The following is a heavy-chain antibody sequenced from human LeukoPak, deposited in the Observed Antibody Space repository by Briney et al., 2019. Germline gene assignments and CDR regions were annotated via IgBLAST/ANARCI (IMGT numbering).Heavy chain of an antibody. CDR2: INTNTGNP. J-gene: IGHJ4*02. V-gene: IGHV7-4-1*02. Sequence: ASVEVSCKASGYTFTSYAMNWVRQAPGQGLEWMGWINTNTGNPTYAQGFTGRFVFSLDTSVSTAYLQISSLKAEDTAVYYCARDSHSSSWYGGLGYWGQGTLVTVSS. CDR1: GYTFTSYA. D-gene: IGHD6-13*01. CDR3: ARDSHSSSWYGGLGY.